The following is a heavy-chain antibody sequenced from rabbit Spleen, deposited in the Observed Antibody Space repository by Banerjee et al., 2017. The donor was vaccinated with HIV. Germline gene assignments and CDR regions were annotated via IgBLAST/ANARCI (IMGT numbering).Heavy chain of an antibody. D-gene: IGHD1-1*01. Sequence: QEQLEESGGDLVKPGASLTLTCKASGLDFSSTYWICWVRQAPGKGLEWIACIRGSDGITYYASWAKGRFTISKTSSTTVTLQMTSLTAADTATYFCARDPYVFSGYGTLWGPGTLVTVS. CDR1: GLDFSSTYW. J-gene: IGHJ4*01. CDR3: ARDPYVFSGYGTL. CDR2: IRGSDGIT. V-gene: IGHV1S45*01.